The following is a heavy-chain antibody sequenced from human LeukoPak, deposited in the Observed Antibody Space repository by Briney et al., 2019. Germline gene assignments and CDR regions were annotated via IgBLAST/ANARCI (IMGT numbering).Heavy chain of an antibody. V-gene: IGHV3-53*01. Sequence: GGSLRLSCAASGFTFSSYAMSWVRQAPGKGLEWVSVIYSGGSTYYADSVRGRFTISRDNSKNTLYLQMNSLRAEDTAVYYCARAYSSGWYGVFDYWGQGTLVTVSS. J-gene: IGHJ4*02. D-gene: IGHD6-19*01. CDR1: GFTFSSYA. CDR3: ARAYSSGWYGVFDY. CDR2: IYSGGST.